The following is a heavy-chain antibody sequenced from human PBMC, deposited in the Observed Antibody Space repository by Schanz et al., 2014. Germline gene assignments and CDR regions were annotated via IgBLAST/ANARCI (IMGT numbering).Heavy chain of an antibody. V-gene: IGHV3-7*01. CDR2: IKQDGSEK. D-gene: IGHD4-17*01. CDR1: GFTFTNYA. J-gene: IGHJ4*02. Sequence: EVQLLESGGGLVQPGGSLRLSCAASGFTFTNYAMTWVRQAPGKGLEWVANIKQDGSEKYYVDSVKGRFTISRDNAKKSLYLRMNSLRAEDTAVYYCARDAVTSVLTPGFYYWGQGTLVTVSS. CDR3: ARDAVTSVLTPGFYY.